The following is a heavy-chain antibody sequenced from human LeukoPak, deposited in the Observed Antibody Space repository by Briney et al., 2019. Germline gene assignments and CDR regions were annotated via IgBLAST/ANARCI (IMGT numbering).Heavy chain of an antibody. V-gene: IGHV3-15*01. J-gene: IGHJ4*02. CDR3: TTGYCSGGSCFPFDY. CDR2: IKSRTDGGTT. Sequence: GGSLRLSCAPSGFTFSNAWMSWVRQARGEGREWVGRIKSRTDGGTTDYAAPVKGRFTIPRDDSKNTLYLQMNSLKTEDTAVYYCTTGYCSGGSCFPFDYCGQGNGVTVSS. D-gene: IGHD2-15*01. CDR1: GFTFSNAW.